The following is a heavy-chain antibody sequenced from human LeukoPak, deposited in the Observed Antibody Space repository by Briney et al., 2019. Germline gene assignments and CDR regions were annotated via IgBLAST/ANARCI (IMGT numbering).Heavy chain of an antibody. J-gene: IGHJ3*02. Sequence: SGTLSLTCTVSGGSISSGGYYWSWIRQPAGKGREWIGRINTSGSTNYNPSLKSRVTISVDTYKNQFSLKLTSVTAADTAVYYCARMSRSYGPRIKAFDIWGQGTMVTVSS. CDR2: INTSGST. D-gene: IGHD5-18*01. CDR3: ARMSRSYGPRIKAFDI. CDR1: GGSISSGGYY. V-gene: IGHV4-61*02.